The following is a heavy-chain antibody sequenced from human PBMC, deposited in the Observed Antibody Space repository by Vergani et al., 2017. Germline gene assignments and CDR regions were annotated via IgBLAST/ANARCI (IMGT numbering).Heavy chain of an antibody. Sequence: QVQLQESGPGLVKPSQTLSLTCTVSGDSIFSGNYYWSWIRQPAGKGLEWIGRIYTSGSTNYNPSLKSRVTMSVDTSKNQFSLKLSAVTAADTAVYYCARAGYSSSSLSIKWYFDLWGRGTLVTVSS. CDR2: IYTSGST. CDR3: ARAGYSSSSLSIKWYFDL. V-gene: IGHV4-61*02. CDR1: GDSIFSGNYY. D-gene: IGHD6-6*01. J-gene: IGHJ2*01.